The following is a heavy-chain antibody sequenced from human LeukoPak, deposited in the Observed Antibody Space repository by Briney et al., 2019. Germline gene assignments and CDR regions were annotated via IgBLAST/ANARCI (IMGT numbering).Heavy chain of an antibody. V-gene: IGHV3-48*03. CDR3: AELGITMIGGV. CDR2: ISGSGSTI. D-gene: IGHD3-10*02. J-gene: IGHJ6*04. Sequence: RGALRLSCAASGFTFSRYEMNWGRQAPGKGLEWVSYISGSGSTIYYADSVKGRFTISRDNAKNSLYLQMHSLRAEDTAVYYCAELGITMIGGVWGKGTTVTISS. CDR1: GFTFSRYE.